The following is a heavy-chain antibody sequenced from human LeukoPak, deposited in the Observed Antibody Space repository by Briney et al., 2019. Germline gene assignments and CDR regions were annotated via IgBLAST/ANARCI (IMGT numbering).Heavy chain of an antibody. D-gene: IGHD2-15*01. CDR1: GFTFSSYK. CDR2: ISGSSSYI. V-gene: IGHV3-21*01. Sequence: GGSLRLSCAASGFTFSSYKMNWVRQAPGKGLEWVSSISGSSSYIYYADSVKGRFTISRDNAKNSLYLQVNSLRAEDTAVYYCAREDCSGSSCYSIDYWDQGTLVTVSS. CDR3: AREDCSGSSCYSIDY. J-gene: IGHJ4*02.